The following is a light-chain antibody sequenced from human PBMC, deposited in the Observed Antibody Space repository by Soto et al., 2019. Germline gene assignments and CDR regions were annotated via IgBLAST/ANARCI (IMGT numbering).Light chain of an antibody. J-gene: IGKJ3*01. Sequence: DIVLTQSPGTLSLSPGERATLSCRASQSVSSKYLAWYQQKPGQPPRVLVYGTSIRATGIPERFSGGGSGTDFTLTITRLESEDFAVYYCQQYSSSHFTFSPGTKVDVK. CDR3: QQYSSSHFT. CDR2: GTS. CDR1: QSVSSKY. V-gene: IGKV3-20*01.